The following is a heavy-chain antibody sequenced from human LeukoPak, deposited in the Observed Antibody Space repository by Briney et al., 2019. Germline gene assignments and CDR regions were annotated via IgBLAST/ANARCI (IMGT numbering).Heavy chain of an antibody. CDR3: ARGGEVSELLPYNWFDP. CDR2: INPSGGST. CDR1: GYTFTSYY. V-gene: IGHV1-46*01. J-gene: IGHJ5*02. D-gene: IGHD1-26*01. Sequence: ASVKASCKASGYTFTSYYMHWVRQAPGQGLEWMGIINPSGGSTSYAQKFQGRVTMTRDTSTSTVYMELSSLRSEDTAVYYCARGGEVSELLPYNWFDPWGQGTLVIVSS.